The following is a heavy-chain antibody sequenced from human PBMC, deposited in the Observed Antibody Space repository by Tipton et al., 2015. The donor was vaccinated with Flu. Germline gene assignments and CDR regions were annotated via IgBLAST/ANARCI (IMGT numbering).Heavy chain of an antibody. CDR3: ARDLGPFNWFDL. J-gene: IGHJ5*02. CDR1: GGSISSSTCY. V-gene: IGHV4-61*02. Sequence: TLSLTCSVSGGSISSSTCYWGWIRQPAGRGLEWIGRIYVSGSTDYNPSLKSRVSMSIDTSKKQFSLKLNSVAAADTAVYYCARDLGPFNWFDLWGLGTLVTVSS. CDR2: IYVSGST.